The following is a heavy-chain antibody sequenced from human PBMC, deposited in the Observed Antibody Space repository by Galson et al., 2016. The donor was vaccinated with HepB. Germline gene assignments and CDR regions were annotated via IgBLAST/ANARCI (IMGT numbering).Heavy chain of an antibody. V-gene: IGHV4-59*01. CDR3: ARHEMATIIGDAFNM. J-gene: IGHJ3*02. CDR1: GGSISGYY. D-gene: IGHD5-24*01. CDR2: MHHSGSA. Sequence: SETLSLTCTVSGGSISGYYWSWIRQTPGKGLEWIGYMHHSGSANYNPSLKSRVTISMDTSKNHFSLRLTSVTAADTAVYFCARHEMATIIGDAFNMWGQGTMVIVSS.